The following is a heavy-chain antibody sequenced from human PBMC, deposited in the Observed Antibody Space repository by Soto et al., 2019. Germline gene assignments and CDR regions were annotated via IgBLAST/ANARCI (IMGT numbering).Heavy chain of an antibody. J-gene: IGHJ4*02. CDR2: IFWDDDK. CDR3: AQLPGKEMVAKAPVVN. Sequence: GSGPTLVNPTQTLTLTCTFSGFSLSTSGVGVGWIRQPPGKALGWLGIIFWDDDKRYRPSLKRRVSITKDTSKNQLVLTMTNMDPGDAATFYCAQLPGKEMVAKAPVVNWGQGTPVTVSS. D-gene: IGHD2-8*01. V-gene: IGHV2-5*02. CDR1: GFSLSTSGVG.